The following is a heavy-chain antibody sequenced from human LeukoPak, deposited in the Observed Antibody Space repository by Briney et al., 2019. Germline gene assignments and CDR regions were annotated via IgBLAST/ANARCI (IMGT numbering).Heavy chain of an antibody. CDR3: ARGRLGYCSGGSCYTDWPFDY. CDR2: IYYSGST. CDR1: GGSISSYY. D-gene: IGHD2-15*01. V-gene: IGHV4-59*01. J-gene: IGHJ4*02. Sequence: SETLSHTCTVSGGSISSYYWSWLRQPPGKGLEWIGYIYYSGSTNYNPSLKSRVTISVDTSKNQFSLKLSSVTAAATAVYYCARGRLGYCSGGSCYTDWPFDYWGQGTLVTVSS.